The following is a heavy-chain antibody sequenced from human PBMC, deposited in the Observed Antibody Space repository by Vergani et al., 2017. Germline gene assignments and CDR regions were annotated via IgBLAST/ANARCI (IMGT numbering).Heavy chain of an antibody. V-gene: IGHV3-11*06. D-gene: IGHD1-26*01. CDR2: ISSSSSYT. CDR3: ARDVSSGSYHLDY. CDR1: GFTFSDYY. J-gene: IGHJ4*02. Sequence: QVQLVESGGGLVKPGGSLRLSCAASGFTFSDYYMSWIRQAPGKGLEWVSYISSSSSYTNYADSVKGRFTISRDNAKNSLYLQMNSLRAEDTAVYYCARDVSSGSYHLDYWGQGTLVTVSS.